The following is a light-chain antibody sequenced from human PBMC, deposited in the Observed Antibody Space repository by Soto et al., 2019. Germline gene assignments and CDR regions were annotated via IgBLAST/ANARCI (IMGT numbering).Light chain of an antibody. V-gene: IGKV3-20*01. CDR2: GAS. Sequence: EIVLAQSPGTLSLSPGERATLSCRASQSVSSSDLAWYQQKPGQAPRLIIYGASSRATGIPDRFSGSGSGTDFTLTISRLEPEDFAVYYCQQYCSSLFTFGPGTKVDIK. J-gene: IGKJ3*01. CDR1: QSVSSSD. CDR3: QQYCSSLFT.